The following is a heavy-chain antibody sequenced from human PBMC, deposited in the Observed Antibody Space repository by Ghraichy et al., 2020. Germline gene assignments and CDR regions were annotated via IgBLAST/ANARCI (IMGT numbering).Heavy chain of an antibody. CDR1: GFTFSSYW. Sequence: GESLNISCAASGFTFSSYWMHWVRQAPGKGLVWVSRINSDGSSTSYADSVKGRFTISRDNAKNTLYLQMNSLRAEDTAVYYCASGGLDYDLYGMDVWGQGTTVTVSS. J-gene: IGHJ6*02. V-gene: IGHV3-74*01. CDR3: ASGGLDYDLYGMDV. CDR2: INSDGSST. D-gene: IGHD3-3*01.